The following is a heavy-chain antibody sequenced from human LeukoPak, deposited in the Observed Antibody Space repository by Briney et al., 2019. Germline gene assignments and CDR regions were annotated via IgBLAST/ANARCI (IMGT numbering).Heavy chain of an antibody. CDR1: GYTFTSYG. V-gene: IGHV1-18*01. D-gene: IGHD3-9*01. J-gene: IGHJ4*02. CDR2: ISAYNGNT. Sequence: ASVKVSCKASGYTFTSYGISWVRQAPGQGLEWMGWISAYNGNTNYAQKLQGRVTMTTDTSTSTAYMELRSLRSDDTAVYYCARGTGDDISTGYLYFDYWGQGTLVTVSS. CDR3: ARGTGDDISTGYLYFDY.